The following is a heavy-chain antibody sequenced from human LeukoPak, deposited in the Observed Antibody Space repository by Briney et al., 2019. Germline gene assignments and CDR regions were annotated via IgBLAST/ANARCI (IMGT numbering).Heavy chain of an antibody. V-gene: IGHV4-59*11. D-gene: IGHD1-1*01. CDR3: ASVPTWNSAPDY. CDR2: IYYTGTT. J-gene: IGHJ4*02. CDR1: GDSISGHY. Sequence: SETLSLTCSVTGDSISGHYCSWIRQPPGRGLEWIGYIYYTGTTNYNPSLRGRVTMSVDTSKNQFSLKLNSVTSADTAVYYCASVPTWNSAPDYRGLGTLVTVSS.